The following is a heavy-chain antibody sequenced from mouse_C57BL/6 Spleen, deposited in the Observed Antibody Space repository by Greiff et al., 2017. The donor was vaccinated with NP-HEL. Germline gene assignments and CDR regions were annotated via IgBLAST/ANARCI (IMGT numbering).Heavy chain of an antibody. CDR3: TKDGSSYLWSMDY. CDR1: GYTFTDYE. Sequence: VQLKESGAELVRPGASVTLSCKASGYTFTDYEMHWVKQTPVHGLDWIGSIDPETGGTSYNQKLKGTAILTADKSSSTAYLELRSLKSEDSAVEDGTKDGSSYLWSMDYWGQGTSVTVSS. CDR2: IDPETGGT. V-gene: IGHV1-15*01. D-gene: IGHD1-1*01. J-gene: IGHJ4*01.